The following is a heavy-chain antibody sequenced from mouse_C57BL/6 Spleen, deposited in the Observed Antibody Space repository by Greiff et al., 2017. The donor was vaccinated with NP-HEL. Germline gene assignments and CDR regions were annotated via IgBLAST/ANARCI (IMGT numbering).Heavy chain of an antibody. CDR2: IWRGGST. Sequence: QVQLKESGPGLVQPSQSLSITCTVSGFSLTSYGVHWVRQSPGKGLEWLGVIWRGGSTDYNAAFMSRLSITKDNSKSQVFFKMNSLQADDTAIYXCAKKSYYGSSPYAMDYWGQGTSVTVSS. CDR3: AKKSYYGSSPYAMDY. D-gene: IGHD1-1*01. CDR1: GFSLTSYG. J-gene: IGHJ4*01. V-gene: IGHV2-5*01.